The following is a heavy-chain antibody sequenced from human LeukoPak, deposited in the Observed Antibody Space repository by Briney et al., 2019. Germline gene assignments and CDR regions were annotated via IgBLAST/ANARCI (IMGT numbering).Heavy chain of an antibody. CDR1: GFTFANHD. D-gene: IGHD2-21*02. CDR2: VSASGSSR. CDR3: AELVTLNF. Sequence: GGSLRLSCEASGFTFANHDMSWVRQAPGKGLEWVLGVSASGSSRFYADSVKGRFTVSRDNSKNTLYLQMNSLRVEDTAVYYCAELVTLNFWGQGTLVTVSS. J-gene: IGHJ4*02. V-gene: IGHV3-23*01.